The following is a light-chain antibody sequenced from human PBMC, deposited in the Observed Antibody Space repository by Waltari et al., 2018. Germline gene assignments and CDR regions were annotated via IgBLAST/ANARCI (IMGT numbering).Light chain of an antibody. CDR1: QSISDN. CDR2: RAS. V-gene: IGKV3D-15*01. J-gene: IGKJ2*01. CDR3: QQYNNWPPRDT. Sequence: EIVMTQSPATLSVSPGERVTLSCRASQSISDNLAWYHQKPGQAPRRLIYRASTRDTGIPARFSGSGSGTEFSLTISSLQSEDFGVYYCQQYNNWPPRDTFGQGTKVEI.